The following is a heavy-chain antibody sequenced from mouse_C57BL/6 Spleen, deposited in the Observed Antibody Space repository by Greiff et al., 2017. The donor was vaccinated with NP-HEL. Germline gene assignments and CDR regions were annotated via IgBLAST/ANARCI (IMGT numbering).Heavy chain of an antibody. Sequence: QVQLQQPGAELVRPGSSVKLSCKASGYTFTSYWMHWVKQRPIQGLEWIGNIDPSDSETHYTQKFKDKATLTVDKSSSTAYMQLSSLTSEDSAVYYCARGGNSAFDYWGQGTTLTVSS. J-gene: IGHJ2*01. V-gene: IGHV1-52*01. CDR2: IDPSDSET. D-gene: IGHD2-12*01. CDR1: GYTFTSYW. CDR3: ARGGNSAFDY.